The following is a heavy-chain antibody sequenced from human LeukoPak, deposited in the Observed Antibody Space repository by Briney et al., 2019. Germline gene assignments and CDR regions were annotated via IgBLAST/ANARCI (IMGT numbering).Heavy chain of an antibody. V-gene: IGHV3-30*18. CDR2: ILYDGSQK. J-gene: IGHJ4*02. Sequence: GGSLRLTCAASGFAFSDYGMQWVRQAPGKGLEWVSGILYDGSQKYYVDSVKGRFTISRDNSNNILYLQMNSLRVEDTAVYSCAKVPGGYCSGGSCKDYRGQGTLVTVSS. D-gene: IGHD2-15*01. CDR1: GFAFSDYG. CDR3: AKVPGGYCSGGSCKDY.